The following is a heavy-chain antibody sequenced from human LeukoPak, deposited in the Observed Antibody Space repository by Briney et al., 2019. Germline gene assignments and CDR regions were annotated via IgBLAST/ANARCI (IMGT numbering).Heavy chain of an antibody. CDR3: TRDRYSYDNSGYYIY. Sequence: PGGSLRLSCAASGFTFISYAMHWVRQAPGKGLECVAVISYNGYNGYYTDSVKGCFTISRENSNNTMYLQMNRLRAEETAVYSCTRDRYSYDNSGYYIYWGQGTLVIVSS. J-gene: IGHJ4*02. V-gene: IGHV3-30-3*01. CDR2: ISYNGYNG. CDR1: GFTFISYA. D-gene: IGHD3-22*01.